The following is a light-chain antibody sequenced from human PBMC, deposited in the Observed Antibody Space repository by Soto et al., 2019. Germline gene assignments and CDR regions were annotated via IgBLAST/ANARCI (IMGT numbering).Light chain of an antibody. CDR1: ESISSK. J-gene: IGKJ4*01. CDR3: QQYSKWPPLT. Sequence: EIVMTQSPATLSVSPGETATLSCRASESISSKLAWYQQKPGQAPRLLIYGTSTRAAGISSRFSARGTGTEFTLTISSLRSQDSAVYYCQQYSKWPPLTFGGGTKVDIK. CDR2: GTS. V-gene: IGKV3D-15*01.